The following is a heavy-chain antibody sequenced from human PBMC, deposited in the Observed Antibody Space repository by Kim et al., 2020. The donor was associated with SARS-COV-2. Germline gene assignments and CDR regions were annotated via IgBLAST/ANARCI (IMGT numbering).Heavy chain of an antibody. CDR3: ARETTSVWSREYNWFY. CDR2: IYNSEKT. Sequence: SETLSLTCDVSGVSISSGGYYWSWIRQLPGKGLGWIVYIYNSEKTYYNPPLKGRVLISADTSKNQFSLRLNSVTVADTAMYYCARETTSVWSREYNWFY. J-gene: IGHJ5*02. D-gene: IGHD6-19*01. V-gene: IGHV4-31*11. CDR1: GVSISSGGYY.